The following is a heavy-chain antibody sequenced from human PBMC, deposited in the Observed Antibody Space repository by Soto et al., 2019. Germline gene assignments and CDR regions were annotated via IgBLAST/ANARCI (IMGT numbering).Heavy chain of an antibody. V-gene: IGHV3-48*02. J-gene: IGHJ6*02. CDR2: ISTSSSTI. Sequence: EVQLVESGGGLVQPGGSLRLSCAASGFTFSSYSMNWVGQAPGKGLEWVSYISTSSSTIYYADSVKGRFTISRDNAKNSLYLQMNSLRDEDTAVYYCASGTTVTTRLYYYYGMDVWGQGTTVTVSS. CDR3: ASGTTVTTRLYYYYGMDV. CDR1: GFTFSSYS. D-gene: IGHD4-17*01.